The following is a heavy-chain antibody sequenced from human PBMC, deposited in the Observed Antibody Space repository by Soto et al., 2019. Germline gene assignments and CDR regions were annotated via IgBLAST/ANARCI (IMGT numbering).Heavy chain of an antibody. CDR2: IYYSGST. V-gene: IGHV4-31*03. D-gene: IGHD3-3*01. CDR3: ARWWSGSRQGFDP. CDR1: GGSISSGDYY. Sequence: SETLSLTCTVSGGSISSGDYYWSWIRQHPGKGLEWIGYIYYSGSTYYNPSLKGRVTISVDTSKNQFSLKLSSVTAADTAVYYCARWWSGSRQGFDPWGQGTLVTVSS. J-gene: IGHJ5*02.